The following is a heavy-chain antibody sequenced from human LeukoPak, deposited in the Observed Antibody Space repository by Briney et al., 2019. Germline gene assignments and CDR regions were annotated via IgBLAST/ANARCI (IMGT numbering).Heavy chain of an antibody. CDR1: GYSFTNYA. CDR2: IHPSTGNP. Sequence: ASVKVSCKASGYSFTNYAMNWVRQAPGQGLEWMGWIHPSTGNPTYAQGFTGRFVFSLDTSVSTAYLQISSLKAEDTAVYYCARVKVFFGVISPFDYWGQGTLVTVSS. CDR3: ARVKVFFGVISPFDY. D-gene: IGHD3-3*01. V-gene: IGHV7-4-1*02. J-gene: IGHJ4*02.